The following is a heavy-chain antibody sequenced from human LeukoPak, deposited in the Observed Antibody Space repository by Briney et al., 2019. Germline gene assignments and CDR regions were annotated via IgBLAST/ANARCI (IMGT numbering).Heavy chain of an antibody. CDR3: TRDRVVVVPAAMPGVYYFDY. J-gene: IGHJ4*02. CDR2: IRSKAYGGTT. V-gene: IGHV3-49*04. CDR1: GFTFNTYA. Sequence: PGGSLRLSCAASGFTFNTYAMSWVRQAPGKGLEWVGFIRSKAYGGTTEYAASVKGRFTISRDDSKSIAYLQMNSLKTEDTAVYYCTRDRVVVVPAAMPGVYYFDYWGQGTLVTVSS. D-gene: IGHD2-2*01.